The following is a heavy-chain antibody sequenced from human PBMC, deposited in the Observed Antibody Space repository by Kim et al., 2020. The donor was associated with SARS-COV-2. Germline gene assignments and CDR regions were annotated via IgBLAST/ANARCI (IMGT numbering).Heavy chain of an antibody. CDR1: GYSFTSYW. J-gene: IGHJ4*02. CDR3: ARLKWGYYDSSGYFDY. Sequence: GESLKISCKGSGYSFTSYWIGWVRQMPGKGLEWMGIIYPGDSDTRYSPSFQGQVTISADKSISTAYLQWSSLKASDTAMYYCARLKWGYYDSSGYFDYWGQGTLVTVSS. V-gene: IGHV5-51*01. CDR2: IYPGDSDT. D-gene: IGHD3-22*01.